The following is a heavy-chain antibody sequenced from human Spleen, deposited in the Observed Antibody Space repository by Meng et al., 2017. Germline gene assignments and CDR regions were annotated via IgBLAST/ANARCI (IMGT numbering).Heavy chain of an antibody. CDR3: AKEEVPNDY. V-gene: IGHV3-23*01. CDR2: ISISGGIT. Sequence: GGSLRLSCTVSGFTFSNSAMSWVRQAPGKGLEWVSGISISGGITYYADSVTGRFTVSRDNSKNTVYLQMNSLRAEDTAIYYCAKEEVPNDYWGQGTLVTVSS. D-gene: IGHD1-1*01. CDR1: GFTFSNSA. J-gene: IGHJ4*02.